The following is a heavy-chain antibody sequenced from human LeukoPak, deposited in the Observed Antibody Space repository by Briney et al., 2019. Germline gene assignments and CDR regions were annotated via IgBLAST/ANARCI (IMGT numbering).Heavy chain of an antibody. V-gene: IGHV3-23*01. D-gene: IGHD6-19*01. CDR3: AKDVYSSGWYGWFDS. Sequence: GGSLRLSCAASGFTFGSYAINWVRQAPGKGLEWVSLISGSGGSTYYADSVKGRFTISRDNSKNTMYLQMNSLRAEDTAVYYCAKDVYSSGWYGWFDSWGQGTLVTVSS. CDR2: ISGSGGST. CDR1: GFTFGSYA. J-gene: IGHJ5*01.